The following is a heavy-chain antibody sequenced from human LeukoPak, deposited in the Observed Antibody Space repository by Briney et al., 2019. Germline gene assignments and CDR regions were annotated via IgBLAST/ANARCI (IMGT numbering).Heavy chain of an antibody. CDR3: AIGMPAAMV. CDR1: GFTFSSYW. J-gene: IGHJ4*02. CDR2: INSDGSST. V-gene: IGHV3-74*01. D-gene: IGHD2-2*01. Sequence: WGSLRLSCVASGFTFSSYWMHWVRQAPGKGLVWVSRINSDGSSTSYADSVKGRFTISRDNAKNTLYLQMNSLRAEDTAVYYCAIGMPAAMVWGQGTLVTVSS.